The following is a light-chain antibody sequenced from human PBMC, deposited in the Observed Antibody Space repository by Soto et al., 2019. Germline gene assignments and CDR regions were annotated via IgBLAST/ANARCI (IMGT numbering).Light chain of an antibody. Sequence: EIVMTQSPATLSVSPVERSTLSCRASQSVSSNLAWYQLKPGQPPQVLIYWTSSRDSGVPDRFSGSGSGTDFTLTISSLQAEDVAVYYCQKYYTTPPNFGQGTRLEIK. CDR2: WTS. J-gene: IGKJ5*01. CDR1: QSVSSN. CDR3: QKYYTTPPN. V-gene: IGKV4-1*01.